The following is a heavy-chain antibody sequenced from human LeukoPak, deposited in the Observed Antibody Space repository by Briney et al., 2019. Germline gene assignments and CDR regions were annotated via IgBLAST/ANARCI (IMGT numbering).Heavy chain of an antibody. V-gene: IGHV4-34*01. J-gene: IGHJ4*02. CDR2: INHSGST. Sequence: SETLSLTCAVYGGSFSGYYWSWIRQPPGKGLEWIGEINHSGSTNYNPSLKSRVTISVDTSKNQFSLKLSSVTAADTAVYYCARGGYYGSGSYYYPYFDYWGQGTLVTVSS. D-gene: IGHD3-10*01. CDR3: ARGGYYGSGSYYYPYFDY. CDR1: GGSFSGYY.